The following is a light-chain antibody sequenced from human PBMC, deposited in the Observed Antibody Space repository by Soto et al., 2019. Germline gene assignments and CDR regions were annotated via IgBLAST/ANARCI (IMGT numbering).Light chain of an antibody. Sequence: DIQMTQSPSSLSASVGDRVTITCRASRGISNDLAWYQQKPGKVPKVLIFAASTLQSGVPSRFSGSGSGTDFTLTISSLLPEDIATYYCQKYNRAPFTFGGGTKVEIK. CDR2: AAS. J-gene: IGKJ4*01. CDR1: RGISND. CDR3: QKYNRAPFT. V-gene: IGKV1-27*01.